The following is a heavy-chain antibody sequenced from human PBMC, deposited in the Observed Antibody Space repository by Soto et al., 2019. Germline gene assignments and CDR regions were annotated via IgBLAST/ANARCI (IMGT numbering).Heavy chain of an antibody. Sequence: SETLSLTCAVSGGSISSGGYSWSWIRQPPGKGLEWIGYIYHSGSTYYNPSLKSRVTISVDTSKNQFSLKLSSVTAADTAVYYCARDSVGATGFDYWGQGTLVTVSS. CDR1: GGSISSGGYS. V-gene: IGHV4-30-2*01. CDR3: ARDSVGATGFDY. D-gene: IGHD1-26*01. CDR2: IYHSGST. J-gene: IGHJ4*02.